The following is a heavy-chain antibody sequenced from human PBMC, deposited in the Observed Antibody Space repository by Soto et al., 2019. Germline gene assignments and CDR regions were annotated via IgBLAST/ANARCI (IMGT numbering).Heavy chain of an antibody. D-gene: IGHD6-13*01. CDR2: INAGNGNT. V-gene: IGHV1-3*01. Sequence: ASVKVSCKASGYTFTSYAMHWVRQAPGQRLEWMGWINAGNGNTKYSQKFQGRVTITRDTSASTAYMELSSLRSEDTAVYYCARDSPYSQVCDDSGQGTLVTVSS. CDR1: GYTFTSYA. J-gene: IGHJ4*02. CDR3: ARDSPYSQVCDD.